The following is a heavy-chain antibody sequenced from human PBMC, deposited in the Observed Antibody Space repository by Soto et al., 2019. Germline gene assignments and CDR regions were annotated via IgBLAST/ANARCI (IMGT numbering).Heavy chain of an antibody. J-gene: IGHJ4*02. Sequence: GGSLRLSCAASGFTFSSYSMNWVRQAPGKGLEWVSYISGSGGSIYYADSVKGRFTISRDNSKNTLYLQMNSLRAEDTAVYYCAKELMVYAIGAPFDYWGQGTLVTVS. CDR2: ISGSGGSI. D-gene: IGHD2-8*01. CDR1: GFTFSSYS. CDR3: AKELMVYAIGAPFDY. V-gene: IGHV3-23*01.